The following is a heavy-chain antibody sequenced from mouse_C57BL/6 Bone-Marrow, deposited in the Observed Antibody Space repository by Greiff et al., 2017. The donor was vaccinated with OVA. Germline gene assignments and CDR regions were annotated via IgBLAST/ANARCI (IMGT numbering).Heavy chain of an antibody. CDR2: IYPGDGDT. CDR3: AREAITTVVFDY. Sequence: VQVVESGPELVKPGASVKISCKASGYAFSSSWMNWVKQRPGKGLEWIGRIYPGDGDTNYNGKFKGKATLTADKSSSTAYMQLSSLTSEDSAVYFCAREAITTVVFDYWGQGTTLTVSS. CDR1: GYAFSSSW. D-gene: IGHD1-1*01. V-gene: IGHV1-82*01. J-gene: IGHJ2*01.